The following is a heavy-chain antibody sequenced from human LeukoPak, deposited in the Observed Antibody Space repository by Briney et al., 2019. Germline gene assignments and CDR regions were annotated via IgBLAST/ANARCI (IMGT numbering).Heavy chain of an antibody. Sequence: GESLKISCKGSGYTFTNYWIGWVRRMPGKGLEWMGIIYPGDSDTRYSPSFQGQVTISADKSISTAYLQWSSLKASDTAMYYCARRPNRYCSSTSCYEDPYYYYYMDVWGKGTTVTVSS. CDR3: ARRPNRYCSSTSCYEDPYYYYYMDV. J-gene: IGHJ6*03. V-gene: IGHV5-51*01. CDR1: GYTFTNYW. CDR2: IYPGDSDT. D-gene: IGHD2-2*01.